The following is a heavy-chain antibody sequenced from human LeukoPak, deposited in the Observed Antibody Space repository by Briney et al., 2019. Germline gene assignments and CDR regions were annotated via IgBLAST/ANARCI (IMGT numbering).Heavy chain of an antibody. V-gene: IGHV3-23*01. CDR1: GFTFSSYG. Sequence: GGSLRLSCAASGFTFSSYGMSWVRQAPGKGLEWVSAISGSGGSTYYADSVKGRFTISRDNSKNTLYLQMNSLRAEDTAVYYCAKDMGSSGWYGSRGYWGQGTLVTVSS. CDR3: AKDMGSSGWYGSRGY. J-gene: IGHJ4*02. D-gene: IGHD6-13*01. CDR2: ISGSGGST.